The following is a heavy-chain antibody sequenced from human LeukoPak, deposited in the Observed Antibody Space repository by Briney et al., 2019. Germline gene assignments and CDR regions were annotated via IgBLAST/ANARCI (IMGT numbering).Heavy chain of an antibody. Sequence: SETLSLTCTVSGGSISSYYWSWIRQPPGKGLEWIGYIYYSGSTNYNPSLKSRVTISVDTSKNQFSLKLSSVTAADTAVYYCARVLELRYFDWPGLFDYWGQGTLVTVSS. CDR1: GGSISSYY. J-gene: IGHJ4*02. D-gene: IGHD3-9*01. CDR3: ARVLELRYFDWPGLFDY. CDR2: IYYSGST. V-gene: IGHV4-59*01.